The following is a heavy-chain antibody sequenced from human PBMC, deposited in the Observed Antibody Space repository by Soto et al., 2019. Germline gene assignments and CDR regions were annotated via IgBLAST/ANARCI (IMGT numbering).Heavy chain of an antibody. CDR1: GFIFGTYG. CDR3: AKETATSVDYYYFSGLDV. V-gene: IGHV3-30*18. CDR2: ISYDGNKE. J-gene: IGHJ6*02. D-gene: IGHD1-1*01. Sequence: QVQLVESGGGVVQPGRSLRLSCSASGFIFGTYGMDWVRQAPGKGLEWVALISYDGNKEFYADSVKGRFTISRDNSRNTLYLHMNRLKPEDTAMYYCAKETATSVDYYYFSGLDVWGPGTTVSVSS.